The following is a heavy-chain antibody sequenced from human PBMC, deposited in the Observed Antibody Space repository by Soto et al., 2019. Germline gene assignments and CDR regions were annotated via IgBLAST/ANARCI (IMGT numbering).Heavy chain of an antibody. CDR2: IIPIFGTA. J-gene: IGHJ6*02. CDR3: ARDLLGGSPYSSSPRYYYYYYGMDV. CDR1: GVTFSSYA. V-gene: IGHV1-69*13. D-gene: IGHD6-19*01. Sequence: SVKVSCKASGVTFSSYAISWVRQAPGQGLEWMGGIIPIFGTANYAQKFQGRVTITADGSTSTAYMELSSLRSEDTAVYYCARDLLGGSPYSSSPRYYYYYYGMDVWGQGTTVTVSS.